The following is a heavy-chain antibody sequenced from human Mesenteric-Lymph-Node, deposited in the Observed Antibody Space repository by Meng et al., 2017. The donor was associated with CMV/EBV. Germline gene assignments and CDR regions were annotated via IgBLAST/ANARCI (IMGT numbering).Heavy chain of an antibody. CDR2: ISSSSYI. J-gene: IGHJ6*02. Sequence: GESLKISCAASGFTFSSYWMSWARQAPGKGLEWVSSISSSSYIYYADSVKGRFTISRDNAKNSLYLQMNSLRAEDTAVYYCTRGYSGLDWEAYNYYEMDAWGQGTTVTVSS. V-gene: IGHV3-21*01. D-gene: IGHD5-12*01. CDR1: GFTFSSYW. CDR3: TRGYSGLDWEAYNYYEMDA.